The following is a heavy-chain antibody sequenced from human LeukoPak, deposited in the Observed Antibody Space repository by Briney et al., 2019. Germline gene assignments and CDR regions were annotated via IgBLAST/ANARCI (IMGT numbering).Heavy chain of an antibody. J-gene: IGHJ4*02. CDR2: ISSSSSYI. D-gene: IGHD6-19*01. CDR1: GFTFSSYG. CDR3: ARDGSSGWFDY. Sequence: GGSLRLSCAASGFTFSSYGMSWVRQAPGKGLEWVSSISSSSSYIYYADSVKGRFTISRDNAKYSLYLQMNSLRAEDTAVYYCARDGSSGWFDYWGQGTLVTVSS. V-gene: IGHV3-21*01.